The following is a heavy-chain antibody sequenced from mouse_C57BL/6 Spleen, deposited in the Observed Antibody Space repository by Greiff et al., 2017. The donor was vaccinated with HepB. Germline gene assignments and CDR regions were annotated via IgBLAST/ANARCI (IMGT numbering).Heavy chain of an antibody. CDR3: ARANLLLPGDY. J-gene: IGHJ2*01. D-gene: IGHD1-1*01. CDR1: GYTFTGYW. V-gene: IGHV1-9*01. Sequence: QVQLQQSGAELMKPGASVKLSCKATGYTFTGYWIEWVKQRPGHGLEWIGEILPGSGSTNYNEKFKGKATFTADTSSNTAYMQLSSQTTEDSAIYYCARANLLLPGDYWGQGTTLTVSS. CDR2: ILPGSGST.